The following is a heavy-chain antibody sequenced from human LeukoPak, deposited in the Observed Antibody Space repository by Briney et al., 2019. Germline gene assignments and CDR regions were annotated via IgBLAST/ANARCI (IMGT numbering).Heavy chain of an antibody. Sequence: ASVKVSCKVSGYTLTELSMHWVRQAPGKGLDWKGGFDPEDGEKIYAQKFQGRVTMTEDTSTDTAYMELISLRSEDTAVYYCATVAYCGGDCYPFDYWGQGTLVTVSS. CDR2: FDPEDGEK. V-gene: IGHV1-24*01. CDR1: GYTLTELS. CDR3: ATVAYCGGDCYPFDY. J-gene: IGHJ4*02. D-gene: IGHD2-21*02.